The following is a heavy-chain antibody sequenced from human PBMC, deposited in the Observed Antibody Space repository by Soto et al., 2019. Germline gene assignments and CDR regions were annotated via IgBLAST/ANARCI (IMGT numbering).Heavy chain of an antibody. V-gene: IGHV1-3*01. D-gene: IGHD6-19*01. Sequence: QVQLVQSGAEVKKPGASVKVSCKASGYTFTSYAMHWVRQAPGQRLEWMGWINAGNGNTKYSQKFKGRITITRDSPASTADRELSSLRSEDTAVYYCATQPCGGGWPFDYWGQGTLVTVSS. CDR2: INAGNGNT. CDR1: GYTFTSYA. J-gene: IGHJ4*02. CDR3: ATQPCGGGWPFDY.